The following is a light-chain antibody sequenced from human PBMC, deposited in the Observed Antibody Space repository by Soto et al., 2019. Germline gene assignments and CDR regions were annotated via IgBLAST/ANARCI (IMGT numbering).Light chain of an antibody. V-gene: IGKV3-20*01. CDR2: GPS. Sequence: ESVFTQSPGTLSFSPGERATLSCRASQSVSSSHLAWYQQKPGQAPRLLIYGPSNRATGIPDRFSGSGSGTDFTLTIDRLEPEDFAVYYCQQYGTSLTLGGGTKVDIK. CDR1: QSVSSSH. CDR3: QQYGTSLT. J-gene: IGKJ4*01.